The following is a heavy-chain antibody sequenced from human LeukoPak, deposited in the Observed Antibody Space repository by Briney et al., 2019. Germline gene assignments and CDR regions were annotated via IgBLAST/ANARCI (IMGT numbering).Heavy chain of an antibody. D-gene: IGHD2-2*01. Sequence: SETLSLTCTVSGGSISSSSYYWGWIRQPPGKGLEWIASIYYSGSTNYSPSLKSRLTISVDTSNNQFSLRLSSVTAADTAVYYCARRDYCTSTSCYESYNWFDPWGQGTLVTVSS. CDR2: IYYSGST. J-gene: IGHJ5*02. CDR3: ARRDYCTSTSCYESYNWFDP. CDR1: GGSISSSSYY. V-gene: IGHV4-39*07.